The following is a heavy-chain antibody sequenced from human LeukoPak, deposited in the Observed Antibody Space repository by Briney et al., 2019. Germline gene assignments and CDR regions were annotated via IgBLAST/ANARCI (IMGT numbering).Heavy chain of an antibody. CDR2: IYYSGST. D-gene: IGHD2-2*01. V-gene: IGHV4-39*01. CDR3: ARSLPDQLDGMDV. J-gene: IGHJ6*02. CDR1: GGSVSSSSYY. Sequence: SETLSLTCTVSGGSVSSSSYYWGWIRQPPGKGLEWIGTIYYSGSTYYNPSLKRRVTISVDTSKNQFSMKLSSLTAADTAVYYCARSLPDQLDGMDVWGQGTTVTVSS.